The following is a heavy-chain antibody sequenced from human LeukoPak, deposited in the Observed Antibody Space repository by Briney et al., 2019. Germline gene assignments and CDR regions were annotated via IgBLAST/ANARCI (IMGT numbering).Heavy chain of an antibody. CDR2: ISSRSTTT. CDR3: ASPLDYSSPRY. V-gene: IGHV3-48*02. J-gene: IGHJ4*02. D-gene: IGHD6-19*01. Sequence: PWGSLTLSCAAFGFTFSSYSMNWVRQAPGKGLEWVSYISSRSTTTYYADSVKGRFTISRDNDKNSLYLQMNSLRDEDTAVYYCASPLDYSSPRYWGRGTLGSVSS. CDR1: GFTFSSYS.